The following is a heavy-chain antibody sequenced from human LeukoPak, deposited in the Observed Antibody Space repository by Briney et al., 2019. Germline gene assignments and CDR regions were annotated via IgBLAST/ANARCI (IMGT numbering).Heavy chain of an antibody. CDR2: ISLSGTI. Sequence: KPSETLSLTCTVSGGSFSNYFWTWIRQPPGKGLEWIGEISLSGTIKYNPSLKSRVTISVDTSKNQFSLKLSTVTAADTAVYYCALSTTTVTTRTLDYWGQGVLVIVSS. CDR1: GGSFSNYF. D-gene: IGHD4-17*01. CDR3: ALSTTTVTTRTLDY. J-gene: IGHJ4*02. V-gene: IGHV4-34*01.